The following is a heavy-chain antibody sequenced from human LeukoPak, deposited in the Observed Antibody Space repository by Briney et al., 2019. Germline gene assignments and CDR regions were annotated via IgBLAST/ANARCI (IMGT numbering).Heavy chain of an antibody. CDR3: ARNSVSGYYRFDY. D-gene: IGHD3-3*01. CDR2: IYYSGST. V-gene: IGHV4-59*08. CDR1: GGSISSYY. Sequence: PSETLSLTGTVSGGSISSYYWSWIRQPPGKGLEWIGYIYYSGSTNYNPSLKSRVTISVDTSKNQFSLKLSSVTAADTAVYYCARNSVSGYYRFDYWGQGTLVTVSS. J-gene: IGHJ4*02.